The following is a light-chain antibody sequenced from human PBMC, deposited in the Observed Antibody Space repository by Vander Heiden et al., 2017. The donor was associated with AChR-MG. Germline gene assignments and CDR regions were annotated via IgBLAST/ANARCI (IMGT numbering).Light chain of an antibody. CDR2: EVS. V-gene: IGLV2-23*02. J-gene: IGLJ2*01. CDR1: RSDVGTYDL. CDR3: CAYADSGTVL. Sequence: QSALTQPASVSGSPGQSITISRTGTRSDVGTYDLVSWYQHHPGKPPKIMIYEVSKRPSGVSNRFAASKSGNTASLTISGLQAEDEADYYCCAYADSGTVLFGGGTKLTVL.